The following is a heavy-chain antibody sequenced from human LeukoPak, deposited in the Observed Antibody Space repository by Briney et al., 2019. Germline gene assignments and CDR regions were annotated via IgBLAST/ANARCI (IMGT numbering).Heavy chain of an antibody. Sequence: ASVKVSCKASGYTFTGYYMHWVRQAPGQGLEWMGWINPNSGDTNYAQKFQGRVTMTRDTSISAAYMELSSLRSEDTAVYYCARGSVRYCSGGSCSYYFDYWGQGTLVTVSS. CDR1: GYTFTGYY. V-gene: IGHV1-2*02. CDR3: ARGSVRYCSGGSCSYYFDY. J-gene: IGHJ4*02. CDR2: INPNSGDT. D-gene: IGHD2-15*01.